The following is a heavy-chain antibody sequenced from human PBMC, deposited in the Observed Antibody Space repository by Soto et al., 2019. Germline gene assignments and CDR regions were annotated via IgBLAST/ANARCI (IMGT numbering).Heavy chain of an antibody. CDR1: GGTFSSYA. Sequence: SVKVSFKASGGTFSSYAISWVRQAPGQGLEWMGGIIPIFGTANYAQKFQGRVTITADESTSTAYMELSSLRSEDTAVYYCARDLGVGQLVLPVSVWGQGTTVTVSS. CDR3: ARDLGVGQLVLPVSV. J-gene: IGHJ6*02. D-gene: IGHD6-6*01. V-gene: IGHV1-69*13. CDR2: IIPIFGTA.